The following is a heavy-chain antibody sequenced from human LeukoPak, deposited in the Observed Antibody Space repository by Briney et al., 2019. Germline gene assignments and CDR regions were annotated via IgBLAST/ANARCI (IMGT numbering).Heavy chain of an antibody. CDR1: GYSISSGYY. D-gene: IGHD6-25*01. Sequence: SETLSLTCTVSGYSISSGYYWGWIRQPPGKGLEWIGEINHSGSTNYNPSLKSRVTMSVDTSKNQFSLKLNSLTAADTAVFYCARPAATQSWDRTRSFDYWGQGTLVTVSS. V-gene: IGHV4-38-2*02. CDR3: ARPAATQSWDRTRSFDY. CDR2: INHSGST. J-gene: IGHJ4*02.